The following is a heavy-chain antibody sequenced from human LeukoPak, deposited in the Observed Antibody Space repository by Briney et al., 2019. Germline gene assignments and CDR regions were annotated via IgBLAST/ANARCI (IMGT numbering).Heavy chain of an antibody. D-gene: IGHD3-16*01. CDR1: GFTFSSFG. Sequence: GGSLRLSCEASGFTFSSFGMHWVRQAPGKGLEWVAIISYDGSNKYYADSVKGRFTISRDNSKNTLYLQMNSLRAEDTAVYYCAKHYYDYIWGSFSGDAFDIWGQGTMVTVSS. CDR2: ISYDGSNK. J-gene: IGHJ3*02. CDR3: AKHYYDYIWGSFSGDAFDI. V-gene: IGHV3-30*18.